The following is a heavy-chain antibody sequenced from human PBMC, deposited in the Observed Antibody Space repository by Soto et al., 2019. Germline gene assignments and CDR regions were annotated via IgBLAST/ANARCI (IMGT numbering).Heavy chain of an antibody. CDR3: AKSHCSGWSEYYFDY. D-gene: IGHD6-19*01. J-gene: IGHJ4*02. CDR1: GFTFSSYA. Sequence: GGSLRLSCAASGFTFSSYAMSWVRQAPGKGLEWVSAISGSGGSTYYADSVKGRFTISRDNSKNTLYLQTNSLRAEDTAVYYCAKSHCSGWSEYYFDYWGQGTLVTVSS. V-gene: IGHV3-23*01. CDR2: ISGSGGST.